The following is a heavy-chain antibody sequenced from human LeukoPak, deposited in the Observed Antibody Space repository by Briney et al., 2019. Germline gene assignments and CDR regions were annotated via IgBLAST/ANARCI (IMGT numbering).Heavy chain of an antibody. J-gene: IGHJ5*02. V-gene: IGHV4-61*02. CDR2: IYTSGST. CDR1: GGSISSGSYY. Sequence: SETLSLTCTVSGGSISSGSYYWSWIRQPAGKGLEWIGRIYTSGSTNYNPSLKSRVTISVDTSKNQFSLKLSSVTAADTAVYYCARDLGWFDPWGQGTLVTVSS. D-gene: IGHD7-27*01. CDR3: ARDLGWFDP.